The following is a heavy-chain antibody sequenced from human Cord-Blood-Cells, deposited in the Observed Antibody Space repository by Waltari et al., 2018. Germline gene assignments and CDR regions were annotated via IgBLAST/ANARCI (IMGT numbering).Heavy chain of an antibody. CDR2: IYYSGST. Sequence: QLQLQESGPGLVKPSETLSLTCTVSGGSISSSSYYWGWIRQPPGKGLEWIGSIYYSGSTYYIPSLKGRVTISVDTSKNQFSLKLSSVTAADTAVYYCARPLDYYDSSGIYAFDIWGQGTMVTVSS. D-gene: IGHD3-22*01. CDR1: GGSISSSSYY. CDR3: ARPLDYYDSSGIYAFDI. J-gene: IGHJ3*02. V-gene: IGHV4-39*01.